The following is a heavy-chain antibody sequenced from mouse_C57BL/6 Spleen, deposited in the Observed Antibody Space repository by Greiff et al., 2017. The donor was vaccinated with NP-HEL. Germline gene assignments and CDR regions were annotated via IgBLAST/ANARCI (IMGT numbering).Heavy chain of an antibody. CDR1: GYTFTSYW. CDR2: INPSNGGT. V-gene: IGHV1-53*01. J-gene: IGHJ4*01. CDR3: ARAYMRYSNYYAMDY. D-gene: IGHD2-5*01. Sequence: VQLQQSGTELVKPGASVKLSCKASGYTFTSYWMHWVKQRPGQGLEWIGNINPSNGGTNYNEKFKSKATLTVDKSSSTAYMQLSSLTSEDSAVYYCARAYMRYSNYYAMDYWGQGTSVTVSS.